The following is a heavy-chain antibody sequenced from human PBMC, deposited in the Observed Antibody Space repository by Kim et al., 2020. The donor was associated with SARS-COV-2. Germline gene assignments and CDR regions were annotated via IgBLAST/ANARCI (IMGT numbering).Heavy chain of an antibody. CDR2: INSFNVNS. J-gene: IGHJ6*02. CDR3: STMGLYYYDSSVSHYFYVLDV. V-gene: IGHV1-3*01. Sequence: ASVKVSCKASGYTFTSYAMHWVRQAPGQRLELMGWINSFNVNSKYSQKFQGRVTITRDTSASPAYMELSCLRSEDTAVYYFSTMGLYYYDSSVSHYFYVLDVSDPGTTLTVSS. CDR1: GYTFTSYA. D-gene: IGHD3-22*01.